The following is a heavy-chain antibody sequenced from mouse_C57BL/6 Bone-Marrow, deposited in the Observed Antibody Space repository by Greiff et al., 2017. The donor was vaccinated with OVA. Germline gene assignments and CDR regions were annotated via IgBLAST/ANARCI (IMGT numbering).Heavy chain of an antibody. D-gene: IGHD1-1*01. V-gene: IGHV1-81*01. CDR2: IYPRSGNT. CDR3: ARANYYYEDY. CDR1: GYTFTSYG. J-gene: IGHJ2*01. Sequence: QVHVKQSGAELARPGASVKLSCKASGYTFTSYGISWVKQRTGQGLEWIGEIYPRSGNTYYNEKFKGKATLTADKSSSTAYMELRSLTSEDSAVYFCARANYYYEDYWGQGTTLTVSS.